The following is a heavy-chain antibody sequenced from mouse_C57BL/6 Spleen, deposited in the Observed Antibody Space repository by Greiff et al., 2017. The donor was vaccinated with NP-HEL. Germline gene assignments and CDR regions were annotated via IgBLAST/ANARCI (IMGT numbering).Heavy chain of an antibody. D-gene: IGHD1-1*01. CDR3: ARGNYGSSYFDY. CDR1: GYTFTNYW. V-gene: IGHV1-63*01. J-gene: IGHJ2*01. CDR2: IYPGGGYT. Sequence: VQLQQSGAELVRPGTSVKMSCKASGYTFTNYWIGWAKQRPGHGLEWIGDIYPGGGYTNYNEKFKGKATLTADKSSSPAYMQFSSLTSEDSAIYYCARGNYGSSYFDYWGQGTTPTVSS.